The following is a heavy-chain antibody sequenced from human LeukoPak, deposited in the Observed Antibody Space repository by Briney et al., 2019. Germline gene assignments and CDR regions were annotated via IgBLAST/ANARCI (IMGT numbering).Heavy chain of an antibody. CDR2: IYYSGST. Sequence: SETLSLTCTVSGGSLSSYYWSWIRQPPGKGLEWIGYIYYSGSTNYNPSLKSRVTISVDTSKNQFSLKLSSVTAADTAVYYCARWRRSSGHAFDIWGQGTMVTVSS. V-gene: IGHV4-59*01. CDR1: GGSLSSYY. CDR3: ARWRRSSGHAFDI. J-gene: IGHJ3*02. D-gene: IGHD3-22*01.